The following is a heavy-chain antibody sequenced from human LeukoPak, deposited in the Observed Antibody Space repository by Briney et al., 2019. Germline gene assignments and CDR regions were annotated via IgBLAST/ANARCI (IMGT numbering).Heavy chain of an antibody. Sequence: ASVKVSCKASGYKFTDYYMHWVRQAPGQGLEWMGWINPNSGGTKYAQKFQGRVTMTRDTSISTAYMELSRLRSDDTAVYYCARDRRVRGVLDYWGQGTLVTVSS. J-gene: IGHJ4*02. CDR3: ARDRRVRGVLDY. D-gene: IGHD3-10*01. V-gene: IGHV1-2*02. CDR2: INPNSGGT. CDR1: GYKFTDYY.